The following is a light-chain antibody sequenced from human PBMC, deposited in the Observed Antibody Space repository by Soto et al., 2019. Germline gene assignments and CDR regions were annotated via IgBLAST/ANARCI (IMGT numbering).Light chain of an antibody. Sequence: EVVLTQSPVTLSLSPGERATLSCMASQSFRGLLAWYQQKPGQAPRLLIYDAYNRATGIPPRFSGSGSGTDFTLTISSLEPEDSAVYYCQPRHMWPITFGQGTRLDIK. CDR3: QPRHMWPIT. J-gene: IGKJ5*01. V-gene: IGKV3-11*01. CDR2: DAY. CDR1: QSFRGL.